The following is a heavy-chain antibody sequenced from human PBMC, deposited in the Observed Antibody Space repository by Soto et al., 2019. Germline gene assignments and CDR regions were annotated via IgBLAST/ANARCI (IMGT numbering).Heavy chain of an antibody. CDR2: IYPGDSDT. CDR1: GYSYTSHW. Sequence: GESLKISCKVSGYSYTSHWIGWVRQMPGKGLEWMGIIYPGDSDTRYSPSFQGQVTMSADKSTNTAYLQWSSLKASDTGMYYCARSGSYYAADYWGQGTLVTVSS. D-gene: IGHD3-10*01. CDR3: ARSGSYYAADY. J-gene: IGHJ4*02. V-gene: IGHV5-51*01.